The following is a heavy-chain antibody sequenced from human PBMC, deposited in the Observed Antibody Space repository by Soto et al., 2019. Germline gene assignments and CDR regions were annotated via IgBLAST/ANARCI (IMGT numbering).Heavy chain of an antibody. D-gene: IGHD5-18*01. V-gene: IGHV3-21*01. J-gene: IGHJ4*02. CDR1: GFTFSSYS. CDR3: ARDSMIQLWLPVY. CDR2: ISSSSSYI. Sequence: PGGSLRLSCAASGFTFSSYSMNWVRQAPGKGLEWVSSISSSSSYIYYADSVKGRFTISRDNAKNSLYLQMNSLRAEDTAVYYCARDSMIQLWLPVYWGQGTLVTVSS.